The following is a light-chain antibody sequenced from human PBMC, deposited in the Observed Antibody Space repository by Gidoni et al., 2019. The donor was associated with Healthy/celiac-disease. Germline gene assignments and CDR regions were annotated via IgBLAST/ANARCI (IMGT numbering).Light chain of an antibody. CDR3: SSYAGSNNYVV. CDR2: EVS. J-gene: IGLJ2*01. Sequence: QSALTQPPSASGSPGQSVTISCTGTSSDVGGYNSASWYQQHPGKAPKLMIYEVSKRPSGVPDRFSGSKTGNTASLTVSGRQAEDEADYYCSSYAGSNNYVVFGGGTKLTVL. CDR1: SSDVGGYNS. V-gene: IGLV2-8*01.